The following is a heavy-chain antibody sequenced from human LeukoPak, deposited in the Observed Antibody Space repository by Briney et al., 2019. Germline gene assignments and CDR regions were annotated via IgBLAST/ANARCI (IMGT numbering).Heavy chain of an antibody. CDR1: GYTFTSYG. J-gene: IGHJ4*02. V-gene: IGHV1-18*04. CDR2: TSTYNDEA. CDR3: ARDPYHKILPGYGSAMGH. Sequence: ASVRVSCKASGYTFTSYGISWVRQAPGQGLEWMGWTSTYNDEAAYARKFQDRLTMTTDTSTSTAYLELRSLRADDTAVYYCARDPYHKILPGYGSAMGHWGQGTLVTVSS. D-gene: IGHD3-9*01.